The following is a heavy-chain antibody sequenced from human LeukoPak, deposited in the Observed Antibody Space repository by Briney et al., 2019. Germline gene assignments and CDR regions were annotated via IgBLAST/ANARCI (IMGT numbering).Heavy chain of an antibody. CDR2: IYPGDSDT. CDR1: GYSFTSYW. J-gene: IGHJ3*02. CDR3: ATKGGVVAGVFGAFDI. V-gene: IGHV5-51*01. Sequence: GESLKISCKGSGYSFTSYWIGWVRQMPGKGLEWMGIIYPGDSDTRYSPSFQGQVTISVDKSISTAYLQWSSLKASDTAMYYCATKGGVVAGVFGAFDIWGQGTMVTVSS. D-gene: IGHD6-19*01.